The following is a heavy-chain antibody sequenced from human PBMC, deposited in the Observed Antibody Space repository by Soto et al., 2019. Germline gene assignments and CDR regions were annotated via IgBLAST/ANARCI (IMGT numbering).Heavy chain of an antibody. CDR1: GGSVKSGSYY. CDR2: IHCSGTT. Sequence: QVQLQESGPGLVKPSDILSLTCTVSGGSVKSGSYYWNWIRQPPGKGLEWIGYIHCSGTTRYNPSLKSRVAMSLYTYKNQFSLRLTSVTAADTAVYYCATHTTGSPGRFDPWGQGTLVTVSS. V-gene: IGHV4-61*01. D-gene: IGHD3-10*01. J-gene: IGHJ5*02. CDR3: ATHTTGSPGRFDP.